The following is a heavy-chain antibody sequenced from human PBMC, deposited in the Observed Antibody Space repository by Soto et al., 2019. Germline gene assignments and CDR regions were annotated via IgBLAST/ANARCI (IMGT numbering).Heavy chain of an antibody. CDR1: GGTFSSYG. D-gene: IGHD6-6*01. CDR2: ISAYNGNT. V-gene: IGHV1-18*01. CDR3: ARHGRLKRVGSSSSARGYYYYYMDV. J-gene: IGHJ6*03. Sequence: ASVKVSCKASGGTFSSYGISWVRQAPGQGLEWMGWISAYNGNTNYAQKLQGRVTMTTDTSTSTAYMELRSLRSDDTAVYHCARHGRLKRVGSSSSARGYYYYYMDVWGKGTTVTVSS.